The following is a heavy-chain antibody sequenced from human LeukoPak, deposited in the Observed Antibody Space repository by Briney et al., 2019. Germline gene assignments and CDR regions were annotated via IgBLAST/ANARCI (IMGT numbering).Heavy chain of an antibody. CDR1: GYTFITYG. Sequence: GASVKVSCKASGYTFITYGISWVRQAPGQGLEWMGWISAYNGNTKYAQKLQGRVTMTTDTSTSTAYMELRSLRSDDTAVYYCARDSSGYYNYHYYMDGWGKGTTVTVSS. CDR3: ARDSSGYYNYHYYMDG. CDR2: ISAYNGNT. J-gene: IGHJ6*03. D-gene: IGHD3-22*01. V-gene: IGHV1-18*01.